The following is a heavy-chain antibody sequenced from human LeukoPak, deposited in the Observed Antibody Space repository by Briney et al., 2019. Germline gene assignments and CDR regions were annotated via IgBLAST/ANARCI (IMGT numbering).Heavy chain of an antibody. Sequence: GASVKVSCKASGYTFTSYAMNWVRQAPGQGLEWMGWINTNTGNPTYAQGFTGRFVFSLDTSVSTAYLQISSLKAEDTAVYYCARLDSSGWYISDYYYYMDVWGKGTTVTVSS. CDR3: ARLDSSGWYISDYYYYMDV. CDR2: INTNTGNP. D-gene: IGHD6-19*01. CDR1: GYTFTSYA. J-gene: IGHJ6*03. V-gene: IGHV7-4-1*02.